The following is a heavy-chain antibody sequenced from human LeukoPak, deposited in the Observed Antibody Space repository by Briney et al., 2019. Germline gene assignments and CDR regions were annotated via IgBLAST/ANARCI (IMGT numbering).Heavy chain of an antibody. CDR2: IYYSGTT. D-gene: IGHD3-10*01. CDR1: GGSISSYY. Sequence: SDTLSLTCTVSGGSISSYYWSWIRQPPGKGLEWIAYIYYSGTTKYNASPKSRVTMSVDTSKNQFSLKLSSVTAADTAVYYCARMVRGVIDAFEIWGQGTMVTVSS. J-gene: IGHJ3*02. CDR3: ARMVRGVIDAFEI. V-gene: IGHV4-59*07.